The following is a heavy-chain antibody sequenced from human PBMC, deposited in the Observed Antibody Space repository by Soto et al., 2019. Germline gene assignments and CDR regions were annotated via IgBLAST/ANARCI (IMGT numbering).Heavy chain of an antibody. V-gene: IGHV4-59*01. Sequence: LSLTCTVSGGSISSYYWSWIRQPPGKGLEWIGYIYYSGSTNYNPSLKSRVTISVDTSKNQFSLKLSSVTAADTAVYYCARARYDRFFDYWGQGTLVTVSS. D-gene: IGHD5-12*01. CDR1: GGSISSYY. J-gene: IGHJ4*02. CDR3: ARARYDRFFDY. CDR2: IYYSGST.